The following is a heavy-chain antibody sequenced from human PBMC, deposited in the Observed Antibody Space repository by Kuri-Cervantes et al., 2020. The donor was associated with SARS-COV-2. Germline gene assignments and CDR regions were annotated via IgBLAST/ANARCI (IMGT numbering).Heavy chain of an antibody. CDR1: GFTVSSNY. V-gene: IGHV3-66*01. Sequence: GESLKISCAASGFTVSSNYMSWVRQAPGKGLEWVSVIYSGGSTYYADSVKGRFTISRDNSKNTLYLQMNSLRAEDTAVYYCARDLGERPTGYWGQGTLVTVSS. D-gene: IGHD3-16*01. CDR2: IYSGGST. CDR3: ARDLGERPTGY. J-gene: IGHJ4*02.